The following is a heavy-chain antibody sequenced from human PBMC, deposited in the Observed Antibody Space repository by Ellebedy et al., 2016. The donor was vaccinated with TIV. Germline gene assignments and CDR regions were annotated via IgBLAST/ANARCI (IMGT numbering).Heavy chain of an antibody. CDR2: IRGSGGST. Sequence: PGGSLRLSFAASGFTFSSYAMTWVRQAPGKGLEWVSTIRGSGGSTYYADSVKGRFTISRDNSKKMLYLQMNSLRDEDTAVYYCARFLVAVDAFDIWGQGTMVTVSS. CDR1: GFTFSSYA. D-gene: IGHD5-12*01. CDR3: ARFLVAVDAFDI. J-gene: IGHJ3*02. V-gene: IGHV3-23*01.